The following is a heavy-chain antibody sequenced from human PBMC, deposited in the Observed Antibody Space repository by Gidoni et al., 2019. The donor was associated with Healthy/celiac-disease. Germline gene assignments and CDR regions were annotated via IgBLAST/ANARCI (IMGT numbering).Heavy chain of an antibody. J-gene: IGHJ5*02. CDR1: GGSVRGYY. CDR2: INHSGST. D-gene: IGHD6-13*01. Sequence: QVQLQQWGAGLLKPSETLSLTCAVYGGSVRGYYWSWIRQPPGKGLEWIGEINHSGSTNYNPSLKSRVTISVDTSKNQFSLKLSSVTAADTAVYYCARVRGYSSSWYPNWFDPWGQGTLVTVSS. CDR3: ARVRGYSSSWYPNWFDP. V-gene: IGHV4-34*01.